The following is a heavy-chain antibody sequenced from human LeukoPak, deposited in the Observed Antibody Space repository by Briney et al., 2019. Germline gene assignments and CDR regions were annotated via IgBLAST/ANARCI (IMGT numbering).Heavy chain of an antibody. J-gene: IGHJ4*02. CDR3: ARDAAKAQLAYFDY. Sequence: NASETLSLTCTVSGASISSWYWSWIRQPPGKGLEWIGYIYGSGNTNYNPSLKSRVTMSIDTSKNQFSLKLTSVTAADTAVYYCARDAAKAQLAYFDYWGQGTLVTVSS. D-gene: IGHD6-13*01. CDR1: GASISSWY. CDR2: IYGSGNT. V-gene: IGHV4-59*12.